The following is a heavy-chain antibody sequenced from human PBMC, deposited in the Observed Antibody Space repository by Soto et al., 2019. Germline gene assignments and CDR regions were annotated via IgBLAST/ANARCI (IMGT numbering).Heavy chain of an antibody. CDR2: ISGDNSNT. CDR1: GNTLTTYG. D-gene: IGHD6-13*01. V-gene: IGHV1-18*04. J-gene: IGHJ6*02. CDR3: ALGRYSSSYYRDFGYGRDV. Sequence: ASVKVSCKASGNTLTTYGISWVRQAPGQGLEWMGWISGDNSNTNYAQKLQGRVTMTTDTSTNTAYMDLRSLRSDDTAVYYCALGRYSSSYYRDFGYGRDVWGQGTTVTVSS.